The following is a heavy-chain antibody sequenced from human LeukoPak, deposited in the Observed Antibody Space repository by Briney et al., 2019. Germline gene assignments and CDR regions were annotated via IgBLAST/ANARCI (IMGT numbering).Heavy chain of an antibody. CDR1: GYTFTGYY. CDR2: INPNSGGT. V-gene: IGHV1-2*02. CDR3: ARVTGSYYYDSSGYYHDAFDI. Sequence: GASVKVSCKGSGYTFTGYYMHWVRQAPGQGLEWMGWINPNSGGTNYAQKFQGRVTMTRDTSISTAYMELSRLRSDDTAVYYCARVTGSYYYDSSGYYHDAFDIWGQGTMVTVSS. J-gene: IGHJ3*02. D-gene: IGHD3-22*01.